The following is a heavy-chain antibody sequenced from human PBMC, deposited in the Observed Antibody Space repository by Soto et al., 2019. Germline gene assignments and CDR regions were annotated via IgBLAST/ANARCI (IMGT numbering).Heavy chain of an antibody. CDR2: INPSGGST. CDR1: GYTFTSYY. J-gene: IGHJ4*02. V-gene: IGHV1-46*01. CDR3: ARDRRSSYSSRWYYFDY. D-gene: IGHD6-19*01. Sequence: RASVKVSCKASGYTFTSYYMHWVRQAPGQGLEWMGIINPSGGSTSYAQKFQGRVTMTRDTSTSTVYMELSSLRSEDTAVYYCARDRRSSYSSRWYYFDYWGQGTLVTVSS.